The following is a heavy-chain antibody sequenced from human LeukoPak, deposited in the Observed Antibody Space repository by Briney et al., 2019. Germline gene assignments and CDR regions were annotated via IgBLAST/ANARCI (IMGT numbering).Heavy chain of an antibody. V-gene: IGHV4-34*01. CDR3: ARVWGVTDFYDSRGAFDI. CDR2: INHSGST. Sequence: SETLSLTCAVYGRSFSGYYWSWIRQPPGKGLEWIGEINHSGSTNYNPSLKSRVTISVDTSKNQFSLKLNSVTAADTAVYYCARVWGVTDFYDSRGAFDIWGQGTMVTVSS. J-gene: IGHJ3*02. D-gene: IGHD3-22*01. CDR1: GRSFSGYY.